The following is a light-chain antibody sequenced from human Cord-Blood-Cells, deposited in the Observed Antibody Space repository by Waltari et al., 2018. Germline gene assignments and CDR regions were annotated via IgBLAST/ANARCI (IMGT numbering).Light chain of an antibody. V-gene: IGLV2-14*01. CDR1: SRDGGGYNY. CDR2: DVS. J-gene: IGLJ2*01. CDR3: SSYTSSSTYVV. Sequence: QSALTQPASVSGSAGQSITISGTGTSRDGGGYNYVSWYQQHPGKAPKLMIYDVSKRPSGVSNRFSGSKSGNTASLTISGLQAEDEADYYCSSYTSSSTYVVFGGGTKLTVL.